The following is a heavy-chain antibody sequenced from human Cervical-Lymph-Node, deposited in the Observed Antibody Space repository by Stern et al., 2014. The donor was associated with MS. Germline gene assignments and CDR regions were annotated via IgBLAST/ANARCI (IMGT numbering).Heavy chain of an antibody. Sequence: VQLVESGAEVKKPGASVKVSCKASGYTFTSYGISWVRQAPGQGLEWMGWISAYNGNTNYAQKLQGRVTMTTDTSTGTAYMELRSLRSDDTAVYYCARGTVPSYYYDSSGDYGMDVWGQGTTVTVSS. CDR2: ISAYNGNT. CDR1: GYTFTSYG. CDR3: ARGTVPSYYYDSSGDYGMDV. V-gene: IGHV1-18*01. D-gene: IGHD3-22*01. J-gene: IGHJ6*02.